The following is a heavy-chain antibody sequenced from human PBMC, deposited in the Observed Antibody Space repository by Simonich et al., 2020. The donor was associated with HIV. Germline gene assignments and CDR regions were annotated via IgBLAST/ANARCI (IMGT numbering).Heavy chain of an antibody. CDR1: GYTFTDYN. Sequence: QVQLVQSGAEVKKPGASVKVSCKASGYTFTDYNIHWVRRAPGQGLEWLGQIDPDRGGTDCAQKVQGKVIMTRDTSINTAYMGLSRLGSDDTAVYYCARGPYTNCYCPGSYWGGFDYWGQGSLVTVSS. V-gene: IGHV1-2*06. CDR2: IDPDRGGT. J-gene: IGHJ4*02. CDR3: ARGPYTNCYCPGSYWGGFDY. D-gene: IGHD3-10*01.